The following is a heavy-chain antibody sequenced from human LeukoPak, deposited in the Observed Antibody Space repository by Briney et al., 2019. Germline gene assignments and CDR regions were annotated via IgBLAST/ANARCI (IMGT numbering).Heavy chain of an antibody. J-gene: IGHJ4*02. CDR3: ATHLNLGEFSLYAPFDY. V-gene: IGHV1-69*04. CDR2: IIPIVDIG. CDR1: GGTFNTFA. Sequence: GASVKVSCKASGGTFNTFAISWVRQAPGQGLEWMGRIIPIVDIGKTAQKFQGRVTITADKSTSTGYMELTSLRSEDTAVYYCATHLNLGEFSLYAPFDYWGQGTLVTVSS. D-gene: IGHD3-16*02.